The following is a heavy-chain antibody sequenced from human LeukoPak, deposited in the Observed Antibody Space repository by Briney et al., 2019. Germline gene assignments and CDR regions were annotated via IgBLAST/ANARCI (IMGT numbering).Heavy chain of an antibody. J-gene: IGHJ4*02. D-gene: IGHD2-2*01. Sequence: SETLSLTCTVSSGSISSSSYYWGWIRQPPGKGLEWIGSIYYSGSTYYNPSLKSRVTISVDTSKNQFSLKLSSVTAADTAVYYCARLKVVPAAILDYWGQGTLVTVSS. CDR3: ARLKVVPAAILDY. CDR2: IYYSGST. CDR1: SGSISSSSYY. V-gene: IGHV4-39*07.